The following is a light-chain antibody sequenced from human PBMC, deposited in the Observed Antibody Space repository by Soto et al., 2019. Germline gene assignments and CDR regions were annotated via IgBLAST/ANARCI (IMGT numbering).Light chain of an antibody. CDR2: EVT. CDR3: SSYTTINTWV. Sequence: QSALTQPASVSGSPGQSITISCSGTSSDVGAYNYVSWYQHHPGKAPKLIVCEVTNRPPGVSFRFSGPKSGNTASLTISGLQAEDEADYYCSSYTTINTWVFGGGTKVTVL. CDR1: SSDVGAYNY. V-gene: IGLV2-14*01. J-gene: IGLJ3*02.